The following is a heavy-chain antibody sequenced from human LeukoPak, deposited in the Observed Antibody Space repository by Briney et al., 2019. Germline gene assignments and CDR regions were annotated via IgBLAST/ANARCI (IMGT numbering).Heavy chain of an antibody. CDR3: ARDLYRIVVVPHYFDY. CDR2: ISSRSHI. D-gene: IGHD3-22*01. CDR1: GFTFSSYS. Sequence: GGSLRLSCAASGFTFSSYSMNWVRQAPGKGLEWVSSISSRSHIYYADSLKGRFTISRDNAKNSLYLQMNSLRAEDTAVYYCARDLYRIVVVPHYFDYWGQGTLVTVSS. V-gene: IGHV3-21*01. J-gene: IGHJ4*02.